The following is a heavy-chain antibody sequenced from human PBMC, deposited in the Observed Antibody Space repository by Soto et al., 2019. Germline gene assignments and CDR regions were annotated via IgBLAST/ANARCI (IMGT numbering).Heavy chain of an antibody. CDR3: ATGDSGIAVADSFDY. D-gene: IGHD6-19*01. CDR1: GYTLTELS. J-gene: IGHJ4*02. V-gene: IGHV1-24*01. Sequence: ASVKVSCQVSGYTLTELSMHWVRQAPGKGLGWMGGFDPEDGETIYAQKFQGRVTMTEDTSTDTAYTELSSLRSEDTAVYYCATGDSGIAVADSFDYWGQGTLVTVSS. CDR2: FDPEDGET.